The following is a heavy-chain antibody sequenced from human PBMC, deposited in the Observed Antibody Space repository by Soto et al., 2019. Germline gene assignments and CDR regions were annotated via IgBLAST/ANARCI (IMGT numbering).Heavy chain of an antibody. Sequence: PSETLSLTCTVSGASIDNYSWTWVRQSPGKGLEWIGYVYYTGKTNYNPSLMSRVTISIDMSKTQYSLRLSSVTAADTAVYYCARTVGELHAFDSWGQGTLVTV. CDR2: VYYTGKT. D-gene: IGHD3-16*01. CDR1: GASIDNYS. CDR3: ARTVGELHAFDS. V-gene: IGHV4-59*01. J-gene: IGHJ3*02.